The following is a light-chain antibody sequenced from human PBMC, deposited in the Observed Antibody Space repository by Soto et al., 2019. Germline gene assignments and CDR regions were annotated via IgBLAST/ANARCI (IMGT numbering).Light chain of an antibody. CDR1: QSVLFSSNNKNY. J-gene: IGKJ4*01. Sequence: DIVMTQFPDSLAVSLGERATINCKSSQSVLFSSNNKNYLAGYQQKPGQPPKLLIYWASTRESGVPDRFSGSGSGTDFTLTISSLQAEDVAVYYCQQYYSTPVTFGGGTKVEIK. CDR3: QQYYSTPVT. CDR2: WAS. V-gene: IGKV4-1*01.